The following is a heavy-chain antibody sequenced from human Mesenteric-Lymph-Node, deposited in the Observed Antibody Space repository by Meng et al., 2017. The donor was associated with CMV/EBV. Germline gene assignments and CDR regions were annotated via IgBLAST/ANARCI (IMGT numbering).Heavy chain of an antibody. CDR1: GYTFTSYA. Sequence: ASVKVSCKASGYTFTSYAMHWVRQAPGQRLEWMGWSNAGNGNTKYSQKFQGRVTITTDESTSTAYMELSSLRSEDTAVYYCARDLEYSSSSGPGYWGQGTLVTVSS. V-gene: IGHV1-3*01. CDR2: SNAGNGNT. D-gene: IGHD6-6*01. J-gene: IGHJ4*02. CDR3: ARDLEYSSSSGPGY.